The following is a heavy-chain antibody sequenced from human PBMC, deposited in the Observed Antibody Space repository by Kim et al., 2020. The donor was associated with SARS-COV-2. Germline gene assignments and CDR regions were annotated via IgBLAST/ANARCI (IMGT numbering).Heavy chain of an antibody. CDR1: GFTFDDYA. V-gene: IGHV3-9*01. J-gene: IGHJ4*02. CDR2: ISWNSGSI. D-gene: IGHD6-19*01. CDR3: AKPGAQQWLSGYYFDY. Sequence: GGSLRLSCAASGFTFDDYAMHWVRQAPGKGLEWVSGISWNSGSIGYADSVKGRFTISRDNAKNSLYLQMNSLRAEDTALYYCAKPGAQQWLSGYYFDYWGQGTLVTVSS.